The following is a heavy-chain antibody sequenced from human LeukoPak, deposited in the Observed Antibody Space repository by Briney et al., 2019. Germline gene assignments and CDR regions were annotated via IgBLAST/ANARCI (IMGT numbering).Heavy chain of an antibody. CDR2: TYYRSKWYN. CDR3: AREKRGGYDYVDY. J-gene: IGHJ4*02. V-gene: IGHV6-1*01. Sequence: SQTLSLTCAISGDSVSNYTTAWNWIRQSPSRGLEWLGRTYYRSKWYNEYAVSVKSRITIDPDTSKNQFSLQLSSVTAADTAVYYCAREKRGGYDYVDYWGQGTLVTVSS. CDR1: GDSVSNYTTA. D-gene: IGHD5-12*01.